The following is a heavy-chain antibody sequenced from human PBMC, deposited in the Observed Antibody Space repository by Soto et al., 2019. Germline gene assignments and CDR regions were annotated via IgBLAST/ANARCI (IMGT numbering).Heavy chain of an antibody. CDR3: AKDLGRGPYYDFWSGPFDY. CDR1: GFTFSSYG. J-gene: IGHJ4*02. Sequence: TGGSLRLSCAASGFTFSSYGMHWVRQAPGKGLEWVAVMSYDGSNKYYADSVKGRFTISRDNSKNTLYLQMNSLRAEDTAVYYCAKDLGRGPYYDFWSGPFDYWGQGTLVTVSS. D-gene: IGHD3-3*01. CDR2: MSYDGSNK. V-gene: IGHV3-30*18.